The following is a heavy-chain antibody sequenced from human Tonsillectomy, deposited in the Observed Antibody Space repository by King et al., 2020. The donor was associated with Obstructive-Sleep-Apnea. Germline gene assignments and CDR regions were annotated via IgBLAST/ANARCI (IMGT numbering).Heavy chain of an antibody. Sequence: VQLVESGGGLVQPGGSLRLSCAASGFTFSSYAMSWVRQAPGKGLEWVSTISGSADGTYYADSVKGRFTISRDNSRNTLYLQMNSLRAEDTALYYCAKHLTVYSNNCFDTWGQGTLVTVSS. CDR2: ISGSADGT. J-gene: IGHJ5*02. V-gene: IGHV3-23*04. CDR1: GFTFSSYA. CDR3: AKHLTVYSNNCFDT. D-gene: IGHD6-13*01.